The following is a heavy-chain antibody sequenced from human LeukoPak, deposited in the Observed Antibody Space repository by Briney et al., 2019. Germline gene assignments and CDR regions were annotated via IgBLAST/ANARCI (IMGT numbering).Heavy chain of an antibody. V-gene: IGHV1-58*02. Sequence: SAKVSCKASGFTFTSSAMQWVRQARGQRLEWIGWIVVGSGNTNYAQKFQERVTITRDMSTSTAYMELSSLRSEDTAVYYCAADGPSGYYYMDVWGKGTTVTVSS. J-gene: IGHJ6*03. CDR2: IVVGSGNT. CDR3: AADGPSGYYYMDV. D-gene: IGHD6-25*01. CDR1: GFTFTSSA.